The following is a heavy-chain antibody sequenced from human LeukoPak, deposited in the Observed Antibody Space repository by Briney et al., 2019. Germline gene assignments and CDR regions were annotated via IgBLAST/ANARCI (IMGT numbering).Heavy chain of an antibody. CDR2: IYYSGST. V-gene: IGHV4-61*01. D-gene: IGHD6-19*01. Sequence: SETLSLTCTVSGGSVSSDNYYWSWIWQPPGRGLEWIGYIYYSGSTNYNPSLKSRVTISVDTSKNQFSLKLSSVTAADTAVYYCAKGGHSSGWYHDYWGQGTLVTVSS. J-gene: IGHJ4*02. CDR1: GGSVSSDNYY. CDR3: AKGGHSSGWYHDY.